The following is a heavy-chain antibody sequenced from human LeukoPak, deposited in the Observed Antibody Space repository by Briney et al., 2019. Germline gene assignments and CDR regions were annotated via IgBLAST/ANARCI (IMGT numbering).Heavy chain of an antibody. CDR2: IYRSGST. Sequence: PSETLSLTCAVSGGSISSGGYSWSWIRQPPGKGLEWIGYIYRSGSTYYNPSLKSRVTISVDRSKNQFSPKLSSVTAADTAVYYSAPMVRGAHTYYFDYWGQGTLVTVSS. CDR3: APMVRGAHTYYFDY. CDR1: GGSISSGGYS. V-gene: IGHV4-30-2*01. D-gene: IGHD3-10*01. J-gene: IGHJ4*02.